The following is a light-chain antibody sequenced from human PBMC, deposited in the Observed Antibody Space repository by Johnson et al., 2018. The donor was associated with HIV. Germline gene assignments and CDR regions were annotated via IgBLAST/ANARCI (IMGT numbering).Light chain of an antibody. CDR3: GTWDSSLSAGCV. Sequence: QSVLTQPPSVSAAPGQKVTISCSGSSSNIGNNYVSWYQQLPGTAPKLLIYENNKRPSGIPDRFSGSKSGTSATLAITGLQTGDEADYYCGTWDSSLSAGCVFGTGTKVTVL. CDR2: ENN. V-gene: IGLV1-51*02. J-gene: IGLJ1*01. CDR1: SSNIGNNY.